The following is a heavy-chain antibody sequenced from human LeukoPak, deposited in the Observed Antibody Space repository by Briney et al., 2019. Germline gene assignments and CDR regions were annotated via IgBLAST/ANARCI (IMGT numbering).Heavy chain of an antibody. Sequence: PSETLSLTCAVYGGSFSGYYWSWIRQPPGKGLEWIGEINHSGSTNYNPSLKSRVTILVDTSKNQFSLKLSSVTAADTAVYYCARDSRRNDIVVVPAAMEGTYYYYGMDVWGKGTTVTVSS. J-gene: IGHJ6*04. CDR1: GGSFSGYY. D-gene: IGHD2-2*01. V-gene: IGHV4-34*01. CDR3: ARDSRRNDIVVVPAAMEGTYYYYGMDV. CDR2: INHSGST.